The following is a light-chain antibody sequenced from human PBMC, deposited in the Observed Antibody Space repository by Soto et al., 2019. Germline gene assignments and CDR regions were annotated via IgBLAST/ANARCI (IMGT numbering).Light chain of an antibody. CDR1: QSISSY. V-gene: IGKV1-39*01. J-gene: IGKJ2*02. CDR3: RHSYSTPPACT. CDR2: AAS. Sequence: DIQMTQSPSSLSASVGDRVTITCRASQSISSYLNWYQQKPGKAPKLLIYAASSLQSGVPSRFSGSGSGTDFTLTISSLQPEDFATYYCRHSYSTPPACTFGQGTKLEIK.